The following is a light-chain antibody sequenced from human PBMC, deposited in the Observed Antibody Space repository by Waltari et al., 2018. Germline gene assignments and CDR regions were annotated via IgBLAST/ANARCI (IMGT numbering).Light chain of an antibody. V-gene: IGKV4-1*01. CDR1: QSVLSSANNENY. J-gene: IGKJ4*01. CDR3: QQHYGAPLT. CDR2: WAS. Sequence: DIVMTQSPGSLAVSLGERATINCKSSQSVLSSANNENYLAWYQQKPGQPPKLLISWASTRRSGVPDLFIGSGSATDFTLTITSLQAEYVAVYYCQQHYGAPLTFGGGTKVEIK.